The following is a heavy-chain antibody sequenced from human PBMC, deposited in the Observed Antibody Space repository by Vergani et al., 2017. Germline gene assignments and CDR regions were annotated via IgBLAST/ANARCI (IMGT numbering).Heavy chain of an antibody. CDR3: ARDSTTTVTRYYFDY. D-gene: IGHD4-17*01. CDR2: IYYSGST. CDR1: GGSISSSSYY. V-gene: IGHV4-39*02. J-gene: IGHJ4*02. Sequence: QLQLQESGPGLVKHSETLSLTCTVSGGSISSSSYYWGWIRQPPGKGLEWIGSIYYSGSTYYNPSLKSRVTISVDTSKNQFSLKLSSVTAADTAVYYCARDSTTTVTRYYFDYWGQGTLVTVSS.